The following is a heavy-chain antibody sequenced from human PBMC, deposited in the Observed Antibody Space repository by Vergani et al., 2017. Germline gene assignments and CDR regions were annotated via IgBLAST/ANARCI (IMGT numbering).Heavy chain of an antibody. D-gene: IGHD3-10*01. CDR2: IYYSGST. V-gene: IGHV4-39*07. Sequence: QLQLQESGPGLVKPSETLSLTCTVSGGSISSSSYYWGWIRQPPGKGLEWIGSIYYSGSTYYNPSLKSRVTMSVDTSKNQFSLKLSSVTAADTAVYYCARDGGYYGSGSSYYYGMDVWGQGTTVTVSS. J-gene: IGHJ6*02. CDR3: ARDGGYYGSGSSYYYGMDV. CDR1: GGSISSSSYY.